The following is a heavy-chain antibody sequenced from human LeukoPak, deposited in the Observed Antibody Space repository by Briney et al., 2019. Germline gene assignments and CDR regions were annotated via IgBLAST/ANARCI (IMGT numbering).Heavy chain of an antibody. CDR3: ARGTYYNTLTGFRGRILGLDY. J-gene: IGHJ4*02. D-gene: IGHD3-9*01. CDR2: ISGSSSYI. V-gene: IGHV3-21*01. Sequence: GGSLRLSCAASGFTFSSYSMNWVRQAPGKGLEWVSSISGSSSYIYYADSVKGRFTVSRDNSKNTLYLQMNSLRAEDTAIYYCARGTYYNTLTGFRGRILGLDYWGQGTLVTVSS. CDR1: GFTFSSYS.